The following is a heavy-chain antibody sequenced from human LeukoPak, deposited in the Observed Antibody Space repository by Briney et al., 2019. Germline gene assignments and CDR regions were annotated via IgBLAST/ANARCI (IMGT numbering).Heavy chain of an antibody. D-gene: IGHD3-10*01. CDR1: GVSINNYY. V-gene: IGHV4-59*01. CDR2: IYYSGST. CDR3: ARSTGFGELRP. J-gene: IGHJ5*02. Sequence: SETLSLTCTVSGVSINNYYWNWIRQPPGKGLEWIGYIYYSGSTKYNPSLKGRVTISVDTSKNQFSLKLTSVTAADTAVYYCARSTGFGELRPWGQGTLVTVSS.